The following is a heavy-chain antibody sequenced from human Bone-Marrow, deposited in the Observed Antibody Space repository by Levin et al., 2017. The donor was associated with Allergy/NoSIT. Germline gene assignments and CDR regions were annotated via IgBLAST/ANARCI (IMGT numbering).Heavy chain of an antibody. CDR2: INAGNGNT. V-gene: IGHV1-3*01. Sequence: ASVKVSCKASGYTFTSYAMHWVRQAPGQRLEWMGWINAGNGNTKYSQKFQGRVTITRDTSASTAYMELSSLRSEDTAVYYCASSERDSSSWFPFDYWGQGTLVTVSS. J-gene: IGHJ4*02. D-gene: IGHD6-13*01. CDR3: ASSERDSSSWFPFDY. CDR1: GYTFTSYA.